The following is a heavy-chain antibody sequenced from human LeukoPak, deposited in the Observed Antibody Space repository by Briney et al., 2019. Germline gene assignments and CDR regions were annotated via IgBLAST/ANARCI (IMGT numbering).Heavy chain of an antibody. CDR3: ARGDRPMITFGGVILPPYFDY. J-gene: IGHJ4*02. D-gene: IGHD3-16*02. CDR2: ISYDGSNK. Sequence: GGSLRLSCAASGFTFSSYAMHWVRQAPGKGLEWVAVISYDGSNKYYADSVKGRFTISRDNSKNTLYLQMNSLRAEDTAVYYRARGDRPMITFGGVILPPYFDYWGQGTLVTVSS. CDR1: GFTFSSYA. V-gene: IGHV3-30*04.